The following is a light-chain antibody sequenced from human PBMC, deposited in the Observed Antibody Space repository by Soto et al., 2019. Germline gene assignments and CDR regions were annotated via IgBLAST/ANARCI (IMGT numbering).Light chain of an antibody. V-gene: IGLV2-14*01. CDR3: SSFTSTSTRL. CDR2: EVT. J-gene: IGLJ1*01. Sequence: QSLLTQPASVSGSPGQSITISCTGTSSDIGSYDYVSWYQQHPGKAPNLIIYEVTDRPSGVSNRFSGSNSGNTASLTISGLQAEDEADYYCSSFTSTSTRLFGSGTKVTVL. CDR1: SSDIGSYDY.